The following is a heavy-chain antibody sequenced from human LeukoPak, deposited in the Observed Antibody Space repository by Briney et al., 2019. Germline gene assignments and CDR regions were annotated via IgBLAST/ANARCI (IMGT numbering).Heavy chain of an antibody. CDR2: ISTYNGDT. Sequence: ASVKVSCKASGYTFTSYGISWVRQAPGEGLEWMGWISTYNGDTNYAQKLQGRVTMTTDTSTNTAYMELRSLRSDDTAVYYCAREGLGELTLDYWGQGTLVTVSS. CDR1: GYTFTSYG. V-gene: IGHV1-18*01. J-gene: IGHJ4*02. CDR3: AREGLGELTLDY. D-gene: IGHD3-16*01.